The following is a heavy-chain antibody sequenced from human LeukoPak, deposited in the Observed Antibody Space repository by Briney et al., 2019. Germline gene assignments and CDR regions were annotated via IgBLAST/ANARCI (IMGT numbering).Heavy chain of an antibody. V-gene: IGHV1-2*06. J-gene: IGHJ5*02. Sequence: ASVKVSCRASGYTFTGYYMNWVRQAPGQVLEWMGRINPNSGGTNYAQKFQGRVTMTRDTSISTAYMELSRLRSDDTAVYYCAPGSGWFDPWGQGTLVTVSS. CDR1: GYTFTGYY. D-gene: IGHD7-27*01. CDR2: INPNSGGT. CDR3: APGSGWFDP.